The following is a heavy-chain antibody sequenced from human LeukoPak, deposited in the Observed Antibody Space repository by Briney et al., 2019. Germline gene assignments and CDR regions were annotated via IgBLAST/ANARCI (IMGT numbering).Heavy chain of an antibody. CDR1: GYTFTSYD. J-gene: IGHJ5*02. CDR3: ARDRVTGTTRLFDP. Sequence: ASVKVSCKASGYTFTSYDINWVRQATGQGLEWMGWMNPNSGNTGYAQKFQGRVTITRNTSIGTAYMELSSLRSEDTAVYYCARDRVTGTTRLFDPWGQGTLVTVSS. CDR2: MNPNSGNT. V-gene: IGHV1-8*03. D-gene: IGHD1-7*01.